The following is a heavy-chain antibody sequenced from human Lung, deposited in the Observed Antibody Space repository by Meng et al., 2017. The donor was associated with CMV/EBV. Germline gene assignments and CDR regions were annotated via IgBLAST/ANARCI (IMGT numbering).Heavy chain of an antibody. J-gene: IGHJ1*01. V-gene: IGHV3-43D*03. CDR1: GFSFDDLA. CDR2: INWDGTST. Sequence: GQLVESGGCVVQPGWSLRLSFAGSGFSFDDLAMHWVRQAPGKGLEWVSHINWDGTSTYYADSVKGRFIISRDNIRNLLYLQMNSLTVEDSALYYCTKGRTREYFQHWGQGTLVTVSS. CDR3: TKGRTREYFQH.